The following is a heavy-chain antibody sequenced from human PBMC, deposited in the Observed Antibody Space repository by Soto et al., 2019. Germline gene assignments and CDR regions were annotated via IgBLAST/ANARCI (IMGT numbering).Heavy chain of an antibody. J-gene: IGHJ4*02. CDR3: AGDFHPLAYYFDP. V-gene: IGHV1-18*04. CDR1: GYTFINHG. CDR2: VSGSNGNT. Sequence: QVQLVQSEAEVKKPGASVKVSCEASGYTFINHGISWVRQAPGQGLEWMGWVSGSNGNTKYAQKFPGRVTTTTEASTNTAQLELPNLRSDDTAVYFCAGDFHPLAYYFDPWGQGTLVTVSS.